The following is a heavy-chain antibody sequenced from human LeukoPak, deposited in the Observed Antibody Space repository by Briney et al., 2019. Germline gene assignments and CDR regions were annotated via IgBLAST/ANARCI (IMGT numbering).Heavy chain of an antibody. D-gene: IGHD3-9*01. Sequence: PSETLSLTCAAYGGSFSGYYWSWIRQPPGKGLEWIGEINHSGSTNYNPSLKSRVTISVDTSKNQFSLKLSSVTAADTAVYYCAGGHPLLRYFDWLSRAFDIWGQGTMVTVSS. V-gene: IGHV4-34*01. CDR2: INHSGST. CDR1: GGSFSGYY. CDR3: AGGHPLLRYFDWLSRAFDI. J-gene: IGHJ3*02.